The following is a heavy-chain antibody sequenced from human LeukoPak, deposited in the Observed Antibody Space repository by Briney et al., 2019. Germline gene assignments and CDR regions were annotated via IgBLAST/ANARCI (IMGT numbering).Heavy chain of an antibody. CDR2: ISYDGSNK. D-gene: IGHD2-21*02. V-gene: IGHV3-30-3*02. CDR3: AKQGVAYCGGDCYSPCDY. CDR1: GFTFSSYA. Sequence: GGSLRLSCAASGFTFSSYAMHWVRQAPGKGLEWVAVISYDGSNKYYADSVKGRFTISRDNSKNTLYLQMNSLRAEDTAVYYCAKQGVAYCGGDCYSPCDYWGQGTLVTVSS. J-gene: IGHJ4*02.